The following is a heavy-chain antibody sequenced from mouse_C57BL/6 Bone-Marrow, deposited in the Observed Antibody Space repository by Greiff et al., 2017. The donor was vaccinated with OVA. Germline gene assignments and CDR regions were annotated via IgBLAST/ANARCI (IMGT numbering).Heavy chain of an antibody. CDR1: GYTFTDYY. CDR3: ARGGVGLRRPFAD. D-gene: IGHD2-2*01. CDR2: LYPGSGNT. V-gene: IGHV1-76*01. J-gene: IGHJ3*01. Sequence: VQLQQSGAELVRPGASVKLSCKASGYTFTDYYINWVKQRPGQGLEWIARLYPGSGNTYYNEKFKGKATLTAEKSSSTAYMQLSSLTSEDSAVYFCARGGVGLRRPFADWGKGTLVTVSA.